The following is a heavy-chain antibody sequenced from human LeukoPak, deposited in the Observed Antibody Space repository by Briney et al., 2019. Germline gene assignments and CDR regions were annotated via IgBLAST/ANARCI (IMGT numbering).Heavy chain of an antibody. CDR1: GFTFSSYS. D-gene: IGHD5-18*01. CDR3: ARDLSDTDWFDP. J-gene: IGHJ5*02. Sequence: PGGSLRLSCAASGFTFSSYSMNWVRQAPGKGLEWVSSISSSSSYIYYADSVKGRFTISRDNAKNSLYLQMNSLRAEDTAVYYCARDLSDTDWFDPWGQGTLVTVSS. V-gene: IGHV3-21*01. CDR2: ISSSSSYI.